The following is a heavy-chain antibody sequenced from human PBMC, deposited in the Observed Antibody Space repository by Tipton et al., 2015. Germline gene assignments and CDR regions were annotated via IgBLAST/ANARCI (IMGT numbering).Heavy chain of an antibody. CDR2: IQYSGST. J-gene: IGHJ4*02. CDR1: GYSLSTGHC. V-gene: IGHV4-28*06. CDR3: ARARGRHGSLFDS. Sequence: TLSLTCNVSGYSLSTGHCWGWVRQPPGKELEWIGYIQYSGSTNYNPSLKSRVTISVDTSKTQFSLKMSSVTASDTAVYYCARARGRHGSLFDSWGQGILVTVSS. D-gene: IGHD2-15*01.